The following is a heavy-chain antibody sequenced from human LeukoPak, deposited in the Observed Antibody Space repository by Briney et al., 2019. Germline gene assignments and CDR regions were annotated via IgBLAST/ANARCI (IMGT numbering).Heavy chain of an antibody. CDR3: ARHDPGGFDL. Sequence: PSETLSLTCTVSGGSINGNHWSWIRQPPGNDLEWIGYISNSGSTNYNPSLKSRVTVSADTSKNQLSLRLSSVTDADTATYYCARHDPGGFDLWGQGILVTVSS. D-gene: IGHD3-10*01. J-gene: IGHJ4*02. CDR2: ISNSGST. CDR1: GGSINGNH. V-gene: IGHV4-59*08.